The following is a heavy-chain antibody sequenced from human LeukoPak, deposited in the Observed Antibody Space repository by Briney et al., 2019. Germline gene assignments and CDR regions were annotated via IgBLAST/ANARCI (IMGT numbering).Heavy chain of an antibody. Sequence: GASVKVSCKASGYTFTSYGISWVRQAPGQGLEWMGWISAYNGNTNYAQKLQGRVTMTTDTSTSTAYMELRSLRSDDTAVYYCARGIFGVVITRYEYFQHWGQGTLVTVSS. CDR3: ARGIFGVVITRYEYFQH. D-gene: IGHD3-3*01. V-gene: IGHV1-18*01. CDR1: GYTFTSYG. CDR2: ISAYNGNT. J-gene: IGHJ1*01.